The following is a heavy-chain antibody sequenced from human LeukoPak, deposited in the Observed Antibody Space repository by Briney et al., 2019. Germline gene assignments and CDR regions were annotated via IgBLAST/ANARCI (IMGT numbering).Heavy chain of an antibody. D-gene: IGHD4-11*01. CDR2: ISGISTYT. Sequence: GESLRLSCVASGFTVSFNYMSWVRQAPGKGLEWVSYISGISTYTNFADSVKGRFTVSRDNAKNSLYLQMNSLRAEDTAVYYCARGTTYFDYRGQGALVTVSS. CDR1: GFTVSFNY. J-gene: IGHJ4*02. V-gene: IGHV3-11*05. CDR3: ARGTTYFDY.